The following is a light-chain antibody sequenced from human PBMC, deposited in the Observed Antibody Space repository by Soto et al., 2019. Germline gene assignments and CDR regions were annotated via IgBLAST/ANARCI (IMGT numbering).Light chain of an antibody. Sequence: EIVLTQSAATLSWSPGERATLSCRASQSVSSYLAWYQQKPGQAPSLLIYDASNRATGIPARFSGSGSGTDFPLTISSLDPEDFAVYYCQQRSNWPPSFGQGTRLRL. CDR2: DAS. V-gene: IGKV3-11*01. J-gene: IGKJ5*01. CDR1: QSVSSY. CDR3: QQRSNWPPS.